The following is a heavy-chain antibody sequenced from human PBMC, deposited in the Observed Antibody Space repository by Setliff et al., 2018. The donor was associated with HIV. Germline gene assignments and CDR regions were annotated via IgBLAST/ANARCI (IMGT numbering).Heavy chain of an antibody. CDR1: SGYMSGHF. D-gene: IGHD2-15*01. CDR2: IYLGETT. J-gene: IGHJ4*02. V-gene: IGHV4-59*11. Sequence: SETLSLTCTVSSGYMSGHFWTWVRQTPGEGLEWIGNIYLGETTNYNPALKSRVTISVDTSKNQLSLILTSVTAADTAVYYCARDPIYCSGGSCYDYWGQGTLVTVSS. CDR3: ARDPIYCSGGSCYDY.